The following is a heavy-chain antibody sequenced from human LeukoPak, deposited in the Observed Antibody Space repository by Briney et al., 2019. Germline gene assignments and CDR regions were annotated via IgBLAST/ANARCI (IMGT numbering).Heavy chain of an antibody. D-gene: IGHD5-18*01. CDR2: INHSGST. V-gene: IGHV4-34*01. CDR1: GGSFSGYY. CDR3: ARGRRWIQLWLQWYFDY. J-gene: IGHJ4*02. Sequence: PSETLSLTCAVYGGSFSGYYWSWIRQPPGKGLEWIGEINHSGSTNYNPSLKSRVTISVDTSKNQFSLKLSSVTAADTAVYYCARGRRWIQLWLQWYFDYWGQGTLVTVSS.